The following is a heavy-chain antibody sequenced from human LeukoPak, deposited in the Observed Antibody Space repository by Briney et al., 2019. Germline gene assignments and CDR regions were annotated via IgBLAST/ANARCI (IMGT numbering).Heavy chain of an antibody. Sequence: GGSLRLSCAASGFTFSSFAMSWVRRAPGKGLERVSTIIGSSTSTYYADSVQGRFTVSRDNSKSTLFLQMNSLRAEDTAIYYCAKDLGMAVTASPFDYWGQGTLVTVSS. CDR1: GFTFSSFA. D-gene: IGHD2-21*02. CDR3: AKDLGMAVTASPFDY. CDR2: IIGSSTST. V-gene: IGHV3-23*01. J-gene: IGHJ4*02.